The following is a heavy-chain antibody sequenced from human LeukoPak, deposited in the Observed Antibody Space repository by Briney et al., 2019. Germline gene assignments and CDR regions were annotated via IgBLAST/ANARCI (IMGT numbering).Heavy chain of an antibody. V-gene: IGHV3-15*01. D-gene: IGHD4-17*01. J-gene: IGHJ3*02. CDR1: VLILYSCW. Sequence: GVPLSLFCVPSVLILYSCWVRGAPEARGKGVECFSRTKRKNDGVIPDYAEPEKHRFTISRDDSKNTLYLQMNSLKTEDTAVYYCTTAPTDLAGIWGQGTMVTVSS. CDR3: TTAPTDLAGI. CDR2: TKRKNDGVIP.